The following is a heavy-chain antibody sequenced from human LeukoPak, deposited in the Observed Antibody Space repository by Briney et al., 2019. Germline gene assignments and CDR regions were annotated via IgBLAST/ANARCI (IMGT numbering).Heavy chain of an antibody. CDR3: ARTTMVRGTYYMDV. Sequence: PSETLSPTCTVSGGSISSSSYYWGWIRQPPGKGLEWIGSIYYSGSTYYNPSLKSRVTISVDTSKNQCSLKLSSVTAADPAAYYCARTTMVRGTYYMDVWGKGTTVTVSS. J-gene: IGHJ6*03. D-gene: IGHD3-10*01. CDR2: IYYSGST. V-gene: IGHV4-39*07. CDR1: GGSISSSSYY.